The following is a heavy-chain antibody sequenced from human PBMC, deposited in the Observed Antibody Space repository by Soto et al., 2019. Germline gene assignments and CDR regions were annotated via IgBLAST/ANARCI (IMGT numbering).Heavy chain of an antibody. CDR1: GGSISSSSYY. D-gene: IGHD4-4*01. V-gene: IGHV4-39*01. CDR3: ARQYDYRGDHRMDV. CDR2: IYYSGST. J-gene: IGHJ6*02. Sequence: SETLSLTCTVSGGSISSSSYYWGWIRQPPGKGLEWIGSIYYSGSTYYNPSLKSRVTISVDTSKNQFSLKLSSVTAADTAVYYCARQYDYRGDHRMDVWGQGTTVTVSS.